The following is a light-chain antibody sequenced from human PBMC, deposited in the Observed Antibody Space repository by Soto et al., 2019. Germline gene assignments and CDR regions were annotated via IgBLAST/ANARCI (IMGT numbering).Light chain of an antibody. J-gene: IGKJ5*01. V-gene: IGKV3-20*01. Sequence: EIVLTQSPGTLSLSPGERATLSCRASQSVSSIYFAWYQQKPGQAPRILIYGASSRATGIPDRFSGSGSGTDFTLTISRLEPEDFAVYYCHQFGTSPPSTFGQGTRLEIK. CDR2: GAS. CDR1: QSVSSIY. CDR3: HQFGTSPPST.